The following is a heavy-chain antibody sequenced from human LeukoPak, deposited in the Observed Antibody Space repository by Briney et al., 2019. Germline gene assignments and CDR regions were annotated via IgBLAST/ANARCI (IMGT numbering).Heavy chain of an antibody. Sequence: ASVKVSCKASGYTFTSYDINWVRQATGQGLEWMGWMNPNSGNTGYAQKFQGRVTMTRNTSISTAYMELSSLRSEDTAVYYCAREGSYDYVWGSYRLNYYYYYGMDVWGQGTTVTVSS. D-gene: IGHD3-16*02. CDR3: AREGSYDYVWGSYRLNYYYYYGMDV. J-gene: IGHJ6*02. CDR1: GYTFTSYD. V-gene: IGHV1-8*01. CDR2: MNPNSGNT.